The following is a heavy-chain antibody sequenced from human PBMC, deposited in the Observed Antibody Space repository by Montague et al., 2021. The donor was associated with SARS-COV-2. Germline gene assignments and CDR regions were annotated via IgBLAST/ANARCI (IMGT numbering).Heavy chain of an antibody. Sequence: SETLSLTCAVYGGSFGGNYWSWIRRPPGKGLGWIGEINDSESTKYNPSLRSRFIMSVDRSKNQVSLKVNVVTAADTAVYFCARQYCVDTNCYRREYYFDQWGQGTLVTVSS. CDR3: ARQYCVDTNCYRREYYFDQ. V-gene: IGHV4-34*01. CDR2: INDSEST. J-gene: IGHJ4*02. CDR1: GGSFGGNY. D-gene: IGHD2-2*02.